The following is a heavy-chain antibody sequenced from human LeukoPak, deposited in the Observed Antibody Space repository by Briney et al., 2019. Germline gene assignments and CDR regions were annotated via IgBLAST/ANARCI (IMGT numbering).Heavy chain of an antibody. V-gene: IGHV3-48*03. CDR1: GFTFSSYE. CDR3: ARGAVLRYFDWLLENWFDP. CDR2: ISSSGSTI. Sequence: PGGSLRLSCAASGFTFSSYEMNWVRQAPGKGLEWVSYISSSGSTIYYADSVKGRFTISRDNAKNSLYLKMNSLRAEDTAVYYCARGAVLRYFDWLLENWFDPWGQGTLVTVSS. J-gene: IGHJ5*02. D-gene: IGHD3-9*01.